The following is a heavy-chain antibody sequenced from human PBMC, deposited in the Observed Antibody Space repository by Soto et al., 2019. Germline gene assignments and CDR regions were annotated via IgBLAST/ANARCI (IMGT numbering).Heavy chain of an antibody. J-gene: IGHJ4*02. Sequence: EVQLVESGGGLVQPGGSLRLSCAASGFTFSSYSMNWVRQAPGQGLEWVSYISSSSSTIYYADSVKGRFTISRDNAKNSLYLQMNSLRAEDTAVYYCARDSPYSGSYTDSFDYWGQGTMVTVSS. CDR1: GFTFSSYS. V-gene: IGHV3-48*01. CDR2: ISSSSSTI. D-gene: IGHD1-26*01. CDR3: ARDSPYSGSYTDSFDY.